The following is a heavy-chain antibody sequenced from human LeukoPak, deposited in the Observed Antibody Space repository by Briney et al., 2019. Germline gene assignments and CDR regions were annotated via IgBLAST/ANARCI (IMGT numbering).Heavy chain of an antibody. CDR1: GFTFSSYW. V-gene: IGHV3-74*01. CDR3: ARSWMSGSGSYYLAGDWYFDF. D-gene: IGHD3-10*01. CDR2: INSDGSST. Sequence: GGSLRLSCAASGFTFSSYWMHWVRQAPGRGLVWVSRINSDGSSTSYADSVKGRFTISRDNAKNTLYLQMNSLRAEDTAVYYCARSWMSGSGSYYLAGDWYFDFWGRGTLVTVSS. J-gene: IGHJ2*01.